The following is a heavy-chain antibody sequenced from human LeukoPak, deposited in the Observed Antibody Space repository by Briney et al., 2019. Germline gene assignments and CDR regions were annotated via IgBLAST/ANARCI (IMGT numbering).Heavy chain of an antibody. V-gene: IGHV4-34*01. J-gene: IGHJ4*02. Sequence: PSETLSLTCAVYGGSFSGYYWSWIRQPPGKGLEWIGEINHSGSTNYNPSLKSRVTISVGTSKNQFSLKLSSVTAADTAVYYCARGPGYCTNGVCYTNLFDYWGQGTLVTVSS. CDR2: INHSGST. D-gene: IGHD2-8*01. CDR3: ARGPGYCTNGVCYTNLFDY. CDR1: GGSFSGYY.